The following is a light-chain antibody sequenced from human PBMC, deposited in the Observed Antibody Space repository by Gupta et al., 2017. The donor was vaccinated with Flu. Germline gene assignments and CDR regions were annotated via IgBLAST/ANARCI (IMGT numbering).Light chain of an antibody. Sequence: SITISCTGTSSDVGGYNYVSWYQHRPGKVHKLMISEVNKRPAGVADRFSGPKSGNTASLTISGLQTEDEADYYCSSFTSSSTLLFGGGTKLTV. V-gene: IGLV2-14*01. CDR1: SSDVGGYNY. J-gene: IGLJ3*02. CDR2: EVN. CDR3: SSFTSSSTLL.